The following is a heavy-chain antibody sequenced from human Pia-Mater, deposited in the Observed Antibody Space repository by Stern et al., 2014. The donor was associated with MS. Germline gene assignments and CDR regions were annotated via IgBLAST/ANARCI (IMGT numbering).Heavy chain of an antibody. CDR2: ISGNGTTT. CDR3: ATPTPAHY. J-gene: IGHJ4*02. V-gene: IGHV3-48*02. CDR1: GFTFSPFN. D-gene: IGHD2-15*01. Sequence: EVHLVESGGGLVQPGGSLRLSCTASGFTFSPFNMNWVRQAPGKGLEWVAYISGNGTTTYYSDSVKGRFTISRDNANNSLYLQMNGLRDEDTAVYYCATPTPAHYWGQGTLVTVSS.